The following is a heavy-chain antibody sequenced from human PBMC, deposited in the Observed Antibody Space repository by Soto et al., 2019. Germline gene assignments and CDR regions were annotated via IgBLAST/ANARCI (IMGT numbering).Heavy chain of an antibody. J-gene: IGHJ4*02. D-gene: IGHD4-4*01. CDR1: GFTFSGYW. Sequence: QLVESGGGLVQPGGSLRLSCEASGFTFSGYWMSWVRQAPGKGQEWVADIKHDGSVQYYVDSLKGRLTISRDNAKKQLYLKMNGLRAEDTALYYCARAPYSNAWYRFDLWGQGTLVTVSS. CDR3: ARAPYSNAWYRFDL. V-gene: IGHV3-7*03. CDR2: IKHDGSVQ.